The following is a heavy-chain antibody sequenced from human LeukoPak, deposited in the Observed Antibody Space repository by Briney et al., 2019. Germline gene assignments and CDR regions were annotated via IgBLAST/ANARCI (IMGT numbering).Heavy chain of an antibody. D-gene: IGHD1-26*01. CDR3: AKSGGYGLIDY. CDR1: GASISGSGYY. J-gene: IGHJ4*02. V-gene: IGHV4-39*01. Sequence: SETLSLTCTVSGASISGSGYYWGWTRQPPGKGLEWIGSIYSSGSTYYNASLQSRVTISIETSKNQISLRLNSATAADTAMYYCAKSGGYGLIDYWGQGTLVTVSS. CDR2: IYSSGST.